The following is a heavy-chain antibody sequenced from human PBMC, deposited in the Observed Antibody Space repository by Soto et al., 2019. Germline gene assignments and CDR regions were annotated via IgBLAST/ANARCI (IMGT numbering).Heavy chain of an antibody. D-gene: IGHD2-2*01. CDR2: IKQDGSEK. CDR1: GFTFSSYW. CDR3: AREYCSSTSCYYGMDV. Sequence: HPGGSLRLSCAASGFTFSSYWMSWVRQAPGKGLEWVANIKQDGSEKYYVDSVKGRFTISRDNAKNSLYLQMNSLRAEDMAVYYCAREYCSSTSCYYGMDVWGQGTTVTVSS. V-gene: IGHV3-7*03. J-gene: IGHJ6*02.